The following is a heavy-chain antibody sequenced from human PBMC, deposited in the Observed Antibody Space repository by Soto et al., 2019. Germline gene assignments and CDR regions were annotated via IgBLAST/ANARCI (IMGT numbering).Heavy chain of an antibody. Sequence: SETLSLTCTVSGGSISSSSYYWGWIRQPPGKGLEWIGSIYYSGSTYYNPSLKSRVTISVDTSKNQFSLKLSSVTAADTAVYYCTRRGYSGYPSYYYYMDVWGKGTTVTVSS. CDR3: TRRGYSGYPSYYYYMDV. CDR2: IYYSGST. V-gene: IGHV4-39*01. J-gene: IGHJ6*03. D-gene: IGHD5-12*01. CDR1: GGSISSSSYY.